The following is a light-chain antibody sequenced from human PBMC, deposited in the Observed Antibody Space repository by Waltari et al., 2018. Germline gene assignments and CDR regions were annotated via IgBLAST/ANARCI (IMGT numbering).Light chain of an antibody. Sequence: QSALTQPASVPGSPGQSITIPCTGTSIDVGSYNLVSWYQHRPGKAPKLMIYEATKRPTGVSNRFSGSKSGNTASLTISGLQAEDEADYYCCSYAGDRVFGTGTKVTVL. CDR1: SIDVGSYNL. CDR2: EAT. J-gene: IGLJ1*01. V-gene: IGLV2-23*01. CDR3: CSYAGDRV.